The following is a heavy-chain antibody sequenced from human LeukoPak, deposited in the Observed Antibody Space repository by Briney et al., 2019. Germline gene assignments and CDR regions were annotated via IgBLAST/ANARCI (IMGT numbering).Heavy chain of an antibody. D-gene: IGHD2-15*01. CDR3: DAGIGGGSCCDAFDI. Sequence: PGGSLRLSCAASGFTFSSYAMSWVRQAPGKGLEWVSAISGSGGSTYYADCVEGRSTIDRDNTKNTLYLQMNSLRAEDTAVYYCDAGIGGGSCCDAFDIWGQGTMVTVSS. J-gene: IGHJ3*02. CDR2: ISGSGGST. V-gene: IGHV3-23*01. CDR1: GFTFSSYA.